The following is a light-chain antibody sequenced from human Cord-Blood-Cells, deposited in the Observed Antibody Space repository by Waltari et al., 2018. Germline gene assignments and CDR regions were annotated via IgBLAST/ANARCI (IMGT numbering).Light chain of an antibody. Sequence: EIVLTHSPGTLSLSPGERSTLSCRASQSVSSSYLAWYQQKPGQAPRLLIYGASSRATGIPDRFSGSGSGTDFTLTISRLEPEDFAVYYCQQYGSSTETFGQGTKVEIK. CDR1: QSVSSSY. V-gene: IGKV3-20*01. J-gene: IGKJ1*01. CDR3: QQYGSSTET. CDR2: GAS.